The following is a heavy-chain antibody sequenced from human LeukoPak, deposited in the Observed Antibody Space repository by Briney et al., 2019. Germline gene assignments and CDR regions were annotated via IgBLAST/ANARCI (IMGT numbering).Heavy chain of an antibody. V-gene: IGHV1-2*02. CDR2: INPNSGGT. Sequence: ASVKVSCKASGYTFTGYYMHWVRQAPGQGLEWMGWINPNSGGTNYAQKFQGRVTMTRDTSISTAYMELSRLRSEDMAVYYCARAAPRDYFDYWGQGTLVTVSS. CDR3: ARAAPRDYFDY. CDR1: GYTFTGYY. J-gene: IGHJ4*02.